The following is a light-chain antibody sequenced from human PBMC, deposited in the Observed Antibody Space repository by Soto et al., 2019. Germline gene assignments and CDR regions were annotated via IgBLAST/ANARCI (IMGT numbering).Light chain of an antibody. Sequence: DIQMTQSPSSLSASVGDSVAITCRASQDISNFLNWYQQTPGKAPKLLTYDASDLETVVPSRFSGTGSGTDFTFTISNVQPEDTATYYCQQYDSLPFPFGPGTKVDIK. CDR3: QQYDSLPFP. J-gene: IGKJ3*01. V-gene: IGKV1-33*01. CDR2: DAS. CDR1: QDISNF.